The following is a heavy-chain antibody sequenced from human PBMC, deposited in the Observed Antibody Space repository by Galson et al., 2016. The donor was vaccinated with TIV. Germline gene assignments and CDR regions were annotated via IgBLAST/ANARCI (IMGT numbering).Heavy chain of an antibody. D-gene: IGHD2-8*02. V-gene: IGHV1-69-2*01. J-gene: IGHJ6*02. Sequence: VKVSCKVSGHNFTDYYMHWMQQAPGKGFEWMGHVDPEDGKNKYAAKFQGRVTMTADTSTDTAYMELSYLRSEDTAIYYCTTVRLRGSGGMDVWGQGTTVTVSS. CDR3: TTVRLRGSGGMDV. CDR2: VDPEDGKN. CDR1: GHNFTDYY.